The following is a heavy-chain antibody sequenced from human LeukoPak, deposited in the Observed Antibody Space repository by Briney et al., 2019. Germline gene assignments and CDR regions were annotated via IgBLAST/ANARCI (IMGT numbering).Heavy chain of an antibody. V-gene: IGHV3-23*01. CDR3: AKDISQVFGVVIHDAFDI. CDR2: ISGSGGST. Sequence: GGSLRLSCAASGFTFSSYAMSWVRQAPGKGLEWVSAISGSGGSTYYADSVKGRFTISRDNSKNTLYLQMNSLRAEDTAVYYCAKDISQVFGVVIHDAFDIWGQGTMVTVSS. J-gene: IGHJ3*02. CDR1: GFTFSSYA. D-gene: IGHD3-3*01.